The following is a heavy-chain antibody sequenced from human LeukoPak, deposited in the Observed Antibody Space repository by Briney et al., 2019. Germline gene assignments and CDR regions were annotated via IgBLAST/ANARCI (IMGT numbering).Heavy chain of an antibody. CDR3: AKDVDGVPQYFQH. V-gene: IGHV3-23*01. J-gene: IGHJ1*01. Sequence: GGSLRLSCAASGFTFSNFVMNWVRQAPGKGLEWVSGVTGDSSSTYYAVSMKGRFTISRDNSKNTLYLQMKSLRAEDTAVYYCAKDVDGVPQYFQHWGQGTLVTVSS. D-gene: IGHD4-17*01. CDR1: GFTFSNFV. CDR2: VTGDSSST.